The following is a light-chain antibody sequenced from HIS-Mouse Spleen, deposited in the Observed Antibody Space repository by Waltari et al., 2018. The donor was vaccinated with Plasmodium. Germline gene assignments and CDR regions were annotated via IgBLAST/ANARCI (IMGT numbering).Light chain of an antibody. Sequence: IFLTHSPGTLSLSPGERPTLSCRASQSVSSSYLAWYQQKPGQAPRLLIYGASSRATGIPDRFSGSGSGTDFTLTISRLEPEDFAVYYCQQYGSSPWTFGQGTKVEIK. CDR3: QQYGSSPWT. CDR2: GAS. CDR1: QSVSSSY. J-gene: IGKJ1*01. V-gene: IGKV3-20*01.